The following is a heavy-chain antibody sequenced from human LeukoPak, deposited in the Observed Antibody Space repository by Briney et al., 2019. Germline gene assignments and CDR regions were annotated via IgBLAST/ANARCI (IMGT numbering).Heavy chain of an antibody. Sequence: SGTLSLTCTVSGASVSRNWWSWVRQPPGKGLEWIGEIHHSGGTNYNPSLKSRVTMSLDNSNNHFSLKLSSVTAADTAVYYCARGGAPGIAAADYFDYWGQGTLVTVSS. CDR2: IHHSGGT. J-gene: IGHJ4*02. V-gene: IGHV4-4*02. CDR3: ARGGAPGIAAADYFDY. D-gene: IGHD6-13*01. CDR1: GASVSRNW.